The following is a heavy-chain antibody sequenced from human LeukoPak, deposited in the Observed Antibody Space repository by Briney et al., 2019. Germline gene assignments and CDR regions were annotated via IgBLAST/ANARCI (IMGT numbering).Heavy chain of an antibody. CDR3: ARRYYYDSSGYPLDY. Sequence: ASVKVSCKASGYTFTSYGISWVRQAPGQRLEWMGWINAGNGNTKYSQKFQGRVTITRDTSASTAYMELSSLRSEDTAVYYCARRYYYDSSGYPLDYWGQGTLVTVSS. D-gene: IGHD3-22*01. CDR2: INAGNGNT. J-gene: IGHJ4*02. CDR1: GYTFTSYG. V-gene: IGHV1-3*01.